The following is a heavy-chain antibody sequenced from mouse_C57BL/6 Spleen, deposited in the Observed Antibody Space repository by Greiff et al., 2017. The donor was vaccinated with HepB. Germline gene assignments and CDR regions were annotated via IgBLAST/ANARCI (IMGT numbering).Heavy chain of an antibody. J-gene: IGHJ2*01. CDR2: ISYDGSN. V-gene: IGHV3-6*01. Sequence: ESGPGLVKPSQSPSLTCSVTGYSITSGYYWNWIRQFPGNKLEWMGYISYDGSNNYNPSLKNRISITRDTSKNQFFLKLNSVTTEDTATYYCARYSSGHFDYWGQGTTLTVSS. CDR1: GYSITSGYY. CDR3: ARYSSGHFDY. D-gene: IGHD3-2*02.